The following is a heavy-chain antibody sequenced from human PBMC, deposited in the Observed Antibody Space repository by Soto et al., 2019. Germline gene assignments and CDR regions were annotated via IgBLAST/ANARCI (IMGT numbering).Heavy chain of an antibody. CDR1: GYSFTSYW. CDR2: IYPGGSDT. V-gene: IGHV5-51*01. D-gene: IGHD3-10*01. CDR3: ARDRYYYGWGSYEYYYYGMDV. Sequence: PGESLKTSCKGSGYSFTSYWIGWVRHMPGKGLGWVGIIYPGGSDTRYSPTFQGKVTISADKSISTAYMEWSSLKASDTAMYYCARDRYYYGWGSYEYYYYGMDVWGQGTTVTVYS. J-gene: IGHJ6*02.